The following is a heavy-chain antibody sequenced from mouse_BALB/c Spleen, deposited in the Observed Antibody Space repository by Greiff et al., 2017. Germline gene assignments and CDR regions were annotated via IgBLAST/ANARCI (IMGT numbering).Heavy chain of an antibody. V-gene: IGHV3-2*02. CDR3: ARRSGYVREYAMDY. CDR1: GYSITSDYA. D-gene: IGHD3-1*01. J-gene: IGHJ4*01. Sequence: DVKLQESGPGLVKPSQSLSLTCTVTGYSITSDYAWNWIRQFPGNKLEWMGYISYSGSTSYNPSLKSRISITRDTSKNQFFLQLNSVTTEDTATYYCARRSGYVREYAMDYWGQGTSVTVSS. CDR2: ISYSGST.